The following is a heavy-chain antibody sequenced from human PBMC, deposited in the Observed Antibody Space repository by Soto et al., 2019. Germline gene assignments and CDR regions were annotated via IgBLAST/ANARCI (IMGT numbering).Heavy chain of an antibody. CDR2: IIPVFGTP. CDR1: GGSFSNYG. D-gene: IGHD3-22*01. CDR3: ARGDATKIIVTTYYGLDV. V-gene: IGHV1-69*12. Sequence: QVQVVQSGAEVKKPGSSVKVSCKASGGSFSNYGISWVRQAPGQGLEWMGGIIPVFGTPHYAQKFQDRVTITADESTSTVDMEVSSLTSEDTAVYYCARGDATKIIVTTYYGLDVWGQGTTGTVSS. J-gene: IGHJ6*02.